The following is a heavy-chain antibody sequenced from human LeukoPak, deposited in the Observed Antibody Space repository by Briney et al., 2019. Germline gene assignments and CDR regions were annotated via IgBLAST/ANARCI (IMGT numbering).Heavy chain of an antibody. V-gene: IGHV4-30-4*01. D-gene: IGHD6-13*01. CDR3: VRDQVGSSWFRPTFYYYYGMDV. J-gene: IGHJ6*02. CDR1: GGSISSGDYY. Sequence: SQTLSLTCTVSGGSISSGDYYWSWIRQPPGKGLEWIGYIYYSGSTYYNPSLKSRVTISVDTSKNQFSLKLSSVTAADTAVYYCVRDQVGSSWFRPTFYYYYGMDVWGQGTTVTVSS. CDR2: IYYSGST.